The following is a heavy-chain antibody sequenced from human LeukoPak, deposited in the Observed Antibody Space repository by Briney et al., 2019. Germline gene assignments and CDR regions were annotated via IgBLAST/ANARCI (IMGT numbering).Heavy chain of an antibody. CDR3: ARDLAAARLDF. CDR2: IWYDGSQE. J-gene: IGHJ4*02. CDR1: GFTFSNHG. D-gene: IGHD6-6*01. Sequence: GGSLRLSCAASGFTFSNHGMHWFRQAPGKGLEWVANIWYDGSQEYYADTVKGRFTISRDISKNTLYLQMNSLRAEDTAVYYCARDLAAARLDFRGQGTLVTVSS. V-gene: IGHV3-33*01.